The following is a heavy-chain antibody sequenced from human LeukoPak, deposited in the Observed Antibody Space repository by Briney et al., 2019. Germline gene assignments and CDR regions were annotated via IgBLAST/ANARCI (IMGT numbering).Heavy chain of an antibody. Sequence: ASVKVSCKASGYTFTGYYMHWVRQAPGQGLEWMGWINPNSGGTNYAQKFQGRVTMTRDTSISTAYMELIRLRSDDTAMYYCARNIWFGESSDGSDIWGQGTMVTVSS. CDR3: ARNIWFGESSDGSDI. J-gene: IGHJ3*02. CDR2: INPNSGGT. CDR1: GYTFTGYY. D-gene: IGHD3-10*01. V-gene: IGHV1-2*02.